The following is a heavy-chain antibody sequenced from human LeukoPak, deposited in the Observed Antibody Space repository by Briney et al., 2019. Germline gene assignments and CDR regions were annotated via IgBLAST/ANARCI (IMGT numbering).Heavy chain of an antibody. J-gene: IGHJ4*02. V-gene: IGHV3-30*03. CDR2: ISYDGSNK. CDR3: ARSRDGYRRYFDY. Sequence: GGSLRLSCAASGFTFSNYWMHWVRQAPGKGLEWVAVISYDGSNKYYADSVKGRFTISRDNSKNTLYLQMNSLRAEDTAVYYCARSRDGYRRYFDYWGQGTPVTVSS. CDR1: GFTFSNYW. D-gene: IGHD5-24*01.